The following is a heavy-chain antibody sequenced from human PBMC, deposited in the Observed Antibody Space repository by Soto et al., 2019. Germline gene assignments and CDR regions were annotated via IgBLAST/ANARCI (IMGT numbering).Heavy chain of an antibody. V-gene: IGHV1-8*01. J-gene: IGHJ5*02. Sequence: QVQLVQSGAEVKKPGASVKVSCKASGYTFTSYDINWVRQATGQGLEWMGWMNPNSGNTGYAQKFQGRVTMTRNTSISTAYMELSSLRSEDTAVYYCARGIGSSTIAAAGNWFDPWGQGTLVTVSS. D-gene: IGHD6-13*01. CDR3: ARGIGSSTIAAAGNWFDP. CDR1: GYTFTSYD. CDR2: MNPNSGNT.